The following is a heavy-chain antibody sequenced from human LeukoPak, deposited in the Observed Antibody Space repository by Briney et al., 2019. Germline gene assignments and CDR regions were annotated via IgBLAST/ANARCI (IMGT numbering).Heavy chain of an antibody. Sequence: GKSLRLSCAASGFTVGNYGIHWVRQAPGKGLEWVAVISYDGSYKYYADSVKGRFTVSRDNSKNTLYLQMNSLRAEDTAVYYCAKDPGGFLDYWGQGTLVTVSS. D-gene: IGHD3-16*01. CDR2: ISYDGSYK. J-gene: IGHJ4*02. CDR3: AKDPGGFLDY. V-gene: IGHV3-30*18. CDR1: GFTVGNYG.